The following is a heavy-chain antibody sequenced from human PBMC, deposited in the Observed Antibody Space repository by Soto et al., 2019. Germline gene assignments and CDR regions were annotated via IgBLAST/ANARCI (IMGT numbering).Heavy chain of an antibody. CDR3: ARDPIQMVNYYPFDY. V-gene: IGHV4-30-4*01. Sequence: SSETLSLTCPVSGVFISSGDYYWIWIRQPPGKGLEWIGYIYYSGSTYYNPSLKSRVTISVDTSKNQFSLKLSSVTAADTAVYYCARDPIQMVNYYPFDYWGQGTLVTVSS. CDR1: GVFISSGDYY. CDR2: IYYSGST. D-gene: IGHD1-26*01. J-gene: IGHJ4*02.